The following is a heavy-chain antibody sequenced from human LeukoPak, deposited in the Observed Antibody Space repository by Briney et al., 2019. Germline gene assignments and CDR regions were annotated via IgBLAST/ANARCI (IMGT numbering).Heavy chain of an antibody. CDR1: GFSFSSYG. J-gene: IGHJ5*02. CDR2: MSDDGAKK. D-gene: IGHD5-24*01. Sequence: PGGSLRLSCAASGFSFSSYGMHWVRQAPGKGLEWVAVMSDDGAKKYYADSMKGRFTISRDNSKNTLYLQINSLRGEDTAVYHCAKAESITSAWFDHWGQGTLVTVSS. CDR3: AKAESITSAWFDH. V-gene: IGHV3-30*18.